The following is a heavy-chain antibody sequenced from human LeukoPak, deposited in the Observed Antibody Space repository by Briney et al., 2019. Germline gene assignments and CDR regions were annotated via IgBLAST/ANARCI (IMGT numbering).Heavy chain of an antibody. Sequence: SETLSLTCTVSGGSISSYYWSWIRQPPGKGLEWLGYIYYSGSTNYNPSLKSRVTISVDTSKNQFSLKLSSVTTADTAVYYCAKNSLSSRLRYFDYWGQGTLVTVSS. CDR3: AKNSLSSRLRYFDY. D-gene: IGHD4-17*01. CDR1: GGSISSYY. J-gene: IGHJ4*02. CDR2: IYYSGST. V-gene: IGHV4-59*01.